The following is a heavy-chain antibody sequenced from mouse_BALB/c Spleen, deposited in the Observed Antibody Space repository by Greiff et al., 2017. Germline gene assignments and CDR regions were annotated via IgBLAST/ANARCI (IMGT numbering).Heavy chain of an antibody. CDR3: ARSGYLSWFAY. CDR2: ISSGGGST. J-gene: IGHJ3*01. V-gene: IGHV5-12-1*01. CDR1: GFAFSSYD. D-gene: IGHD1-2*01. Sequence: EVQGVESGGGLVKPGGSLKLSCAASGFAFSSYDMSWVRQTPEKRLEWVAYISSGGGSTYYPDTVKGRFTISRDNAKNTLYLQMSSLKSEDTAMYYCARSGYLSWFAYWGQGTLVTVSA.